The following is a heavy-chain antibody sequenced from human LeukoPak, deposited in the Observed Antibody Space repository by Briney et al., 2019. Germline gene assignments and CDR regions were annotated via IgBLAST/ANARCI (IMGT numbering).Heavy chain of an antibody. Sequence: SETLSLTCAVYGGSFSGYYWSWIRQPPGKGLEWIGEINHSGSTNYNPSLKSRVTISVDTSKNQFSLKLSSVTAADTAVYYCAKVRGSYADWGQGTLVTVSS. CDR2: INHSGST. CDR3: AKVRGSYAD. V-gene: IGHV4-34*01. CDR1: GGSFSGYY. J-gene: IGHJ4*02. D-gene: IGHD1-26*01.